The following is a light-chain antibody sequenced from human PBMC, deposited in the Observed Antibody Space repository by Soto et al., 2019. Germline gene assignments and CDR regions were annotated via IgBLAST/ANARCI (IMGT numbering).Light chain of an antibody. CDR1: HSSIRW. V-gene: IGKV1-5*03. CDR2: KXS. J-gene: IGKJ1*01. Sequence: IQVTQSPSTLSASVGDRVTISXRASHSSIRWLTWYQQRTGXAPRXXXYKXSNLETGVPSRLSGSGSGTEFTLIITSLQPDDSATYYCQQYNSYPWTFGQGTKVDIK. CDR3: QQYNSYPWT.